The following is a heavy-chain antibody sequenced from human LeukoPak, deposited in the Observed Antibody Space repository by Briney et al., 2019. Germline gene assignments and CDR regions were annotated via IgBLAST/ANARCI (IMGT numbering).Heavy chain of an antibody. CDR3: ARGGYDFWIEAAQKYYYYMDV. V-gene: IGHV4-4*07. CDR2: IYTSGTT. D-gene: IGHD3-3*01. J-gene: IGHJ6*03. CDR1: GGSISSYY. Sequence: SETLSLTCTVSGGSISSYYWSWIRQPAGKGLEWIGRIYTSGTTNYNPSLESRVTMSVDTSKNQFSLKLSSVTAADTAVYYCARGGYDFWIEAAQKYYYYMDVWGKGTTVTVSS.